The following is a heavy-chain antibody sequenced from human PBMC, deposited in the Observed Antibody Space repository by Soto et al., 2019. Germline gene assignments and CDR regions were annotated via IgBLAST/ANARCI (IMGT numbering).Heavy chain of an antibody. J-gene: IGHJ4*02. V-gene: IGHV1-3*01. Sequence: SSVKVSCKPSGYTLTGYAMHWVRQAPGQRLEWMGWINAGNGNTKYSQKFQGRDTITRDTSASTAYMELRSLSSEDTAVYYCARAVAVAADFDYWGQGTLVTVSS. CDR2: INAGNGNT. CDR1: GYTLTGYA. CDR3: ARAVAVAADFDY. D-gene: IGHD6-19*01.